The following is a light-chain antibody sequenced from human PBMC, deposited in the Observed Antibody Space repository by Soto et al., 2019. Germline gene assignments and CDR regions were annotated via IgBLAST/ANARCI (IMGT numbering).Light chain of an antibody. CDR2: YDS. J-gene: IGLJ1*01. Sequence: SYELTQPPSVSVAPGKTARITCGGNNIGSKSVHWHQQKPGQAPVLVIYYDSDRPSGIPERFSGSNSGNTATLTISRVEAGDEADYYCQVWDSSSDHPVFGTGTKLTVL. CDR1: NIGSKS. V-gene: IGLV3-21*04. CDR3: QVWDSSSDHPV.